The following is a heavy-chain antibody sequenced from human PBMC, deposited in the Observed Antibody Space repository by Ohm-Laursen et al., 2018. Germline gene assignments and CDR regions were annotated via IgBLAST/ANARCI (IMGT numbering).Heavy chain of an antibody. Sequence: SLRLSCAASGFTFTSREMNWVRQAPGKGLEWVSYISNSGSSIYYADSVKGRFTISRDNAKNSLYLQMNSLRAEDTAVYYYARESYDAFDIWGQGTSVTVSS. CDR1: GFTFTSRE. V-gene: IGHV3-48*03. CDR3: ARESYDAFDI. CDR2: ISNSGSSI. J-gene: IGHJ3*02. D-gene: IGHD1-26*01.